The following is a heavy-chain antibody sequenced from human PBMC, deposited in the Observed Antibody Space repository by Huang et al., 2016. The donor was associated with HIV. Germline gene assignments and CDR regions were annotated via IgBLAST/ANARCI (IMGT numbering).Heavy chain of an antibody. CDR3: AMSLRYQYDSRSYWGRYFDY. D-gene: IGHD3-16*01. J-gene: IGHJ4*02. CDR2: ISPLLRAP. CDR1: GGSFSDQI. V-gene: IGHV1-69*01. Sequence: QVQLEQSGPAVRKPGSSVKVSCQASGGSFSDQIISWVRQAPGQRFEWRGGISPLLRAPAYVQELKGRVTMTADEATATIYMELNSLTSEDTAVYYWAMSLRYQYDSRSYWGRYFDYWGQGTLVTVSS.